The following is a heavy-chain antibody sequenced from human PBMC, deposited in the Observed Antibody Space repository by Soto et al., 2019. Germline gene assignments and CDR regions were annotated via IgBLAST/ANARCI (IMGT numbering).Heavy chain of an antibody. Sequence: QVQLQESGPGLVKSSETLSLTCTVSGASISSNYWSWIRQTPGKGLEWIGYIYHSGTNYNPSLKSRVFISRDPSKNQFSLKLSSVTTADTAVYCCAQYYYGSGSSFDHWGQGTLVTVSS. CDR2: IYHSGT. CDR1: GASISSNY. D-gene: IGHD3-10*01. V-gene: IGHV4-59*01. J-gene: IGHJ5*02. CDR3: AQYYYGSGSSFDH.